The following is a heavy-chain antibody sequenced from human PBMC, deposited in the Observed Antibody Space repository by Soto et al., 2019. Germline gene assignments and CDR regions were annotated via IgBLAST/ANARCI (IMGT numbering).Heavy chain of an antibody. V-gene: IGHV5-10-1*01. CDR1: GYTFTDYD. Sequence: GASVKVSCKASGYTFTDYDISWLRQMPGKGLEWMGRIDPSDSYTNYSPSFQGHVTISADKSISTAYLQWSSLKASDTAMYYCARLSLYTPYGMDVWGQGTTVTVSS. J-gene: IGHJ6*02. CDR3: ARLSLYTPYGMDV. D-gene: IGHD2-15*01. CDR2: IDPSDSYT.